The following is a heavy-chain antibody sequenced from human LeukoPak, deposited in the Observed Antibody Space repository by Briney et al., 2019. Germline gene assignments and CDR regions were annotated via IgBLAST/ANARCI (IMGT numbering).Heavy chain of an antibody. J-gene: IGHJ4*02. CDR2: IYSGGST. D-gene: IGHD6-13*01. Sequence: AGGSLRLSCAASGFTVSSNYMNWVRQAPGKGLEWVSVIYSGGSTFYADSVKGRFTISRDNSQNTVYLQMNSLRAEDTAMYYCARGRIAAAFDYWGQGTLVTVSS. CDR1: GFTVSSNY. CDR3: ARGRIAAAFDY. V-gene: IGHV3-53*01.